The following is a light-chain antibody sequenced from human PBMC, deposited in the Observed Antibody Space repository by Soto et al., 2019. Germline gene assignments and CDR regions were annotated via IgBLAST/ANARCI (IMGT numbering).Light chain of an antibody. CDR1: QDIRKW. CDR3: QQANSLPIT. Sequence: DIQVTQSPSSVSASVGDRVIITCRASQDIRKWLAWYQQKPGKAPNLLVYEATVLQSGVPSRFSGRGSGTDFTLTICNLQPEDFGTYYCQQANSLPITFAQGTRLEIK. CDR2: EAT. V-gene: IGKV1-12*01. J-gene: IGKJ5*01.